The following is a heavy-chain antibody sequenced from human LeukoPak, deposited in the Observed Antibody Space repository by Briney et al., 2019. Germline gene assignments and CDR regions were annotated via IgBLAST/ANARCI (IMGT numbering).Heavy chain of an antibody. CDR1: GFTFSSYA. D-gene: IGHD3-10*01. Sequence: PGRSLRLSCTAPGFTFSSYAIHWSRQAPGKGLELVALVWHDGGNKYYADSVKGRFTISRDNSKNTVYLQMNSLRAEDTAVYYCARELFGSGSCPDYWGQGTLVTVSS. CDR3: ARELFGSGSCPDY. CDR2: VWHDGGNK. J-gene: IGHJ4*02. V-gene: IGHV3-33*01.